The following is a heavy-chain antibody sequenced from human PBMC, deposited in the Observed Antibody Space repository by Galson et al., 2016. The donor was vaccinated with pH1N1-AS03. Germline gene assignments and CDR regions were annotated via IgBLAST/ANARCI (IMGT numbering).Heavy chain of an antibody. CDR2: ISHSGNT. Sequence: ETLSPTCAVSGYSISSGFHWAWVRQPPSKGLEWIGTISHSGNTYYNPSLKSRVTMSVDTSKNQFSLKLSSVTAADAAVYYCARFSGSYQFDYWGQGTLVTVSS. V-gene: IGHV4-38-2*01. CDR1: GYSISSGFH. D-gene: IGHD1-26*01. CDR3: ARFSGSYQFDY. J-gene: IGHJ4*02.